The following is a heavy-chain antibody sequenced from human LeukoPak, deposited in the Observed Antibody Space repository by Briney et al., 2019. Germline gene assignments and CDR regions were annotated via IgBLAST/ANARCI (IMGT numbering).Heavy chain of an antibody. CDR1: GGSISSYY. J-gene: IGHJ3*02. Sequence: SETLSLTCTVSGGSISSYYWSWIRQPPGKGLEWIAYIDYRGSTTYNPSLKSRVTISVDTSRNQFSLKLSSVTAADTAVYYCARSRSGYSYDHAAFDIWGQGTMVTFSS. V-gene: IGHV4-59*01. CDR3: ARSRSGYSYDHAAFDI. D-gene: IGHD5-18*01. CDR2: IDYRGST.